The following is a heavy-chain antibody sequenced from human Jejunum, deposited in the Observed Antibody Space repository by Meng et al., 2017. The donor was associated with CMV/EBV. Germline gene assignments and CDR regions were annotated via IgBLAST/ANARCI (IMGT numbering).Heavy chain of an antibody. V-gene: IGHV1-2*02. CDR1: GYSFTGYY. CDR2: VNSGSGGT. J-gene: IGHJ1*01. Sequence: ASGYSFTGYYVHWVRQAPGQGLSWMGWVNSGSGGTFYAQAFQGRVTMSRDTSIGTAYMELSALTSDDTAMYYCVSLVTLRQGVVHWGQGTLVTVSS. D-gene: IGHD2-21*02. CDR3: VSLVTLRQGVVH.